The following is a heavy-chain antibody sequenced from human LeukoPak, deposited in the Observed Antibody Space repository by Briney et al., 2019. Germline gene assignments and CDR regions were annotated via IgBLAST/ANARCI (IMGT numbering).Heavy chain of an antibody. Sequence: SETLSLTCTVSGGSISSYYWSWIRQPPGKGLEWIGYIYYSGSTNYNPSLKSRVTISVDTSKNQFSLKLSSVTAADTAVYYCARVVVVAATPGAVFWFDPWGQGTLVTVSS. CDR1: GGSISSYY. J-gene: IGHJ5*02. D-gene: IGHD2-15*01. V-gene: IGHV4-59*01. CDR3: ARVVVVAATPGAVFWFDP. CDR2: IYYSGST.